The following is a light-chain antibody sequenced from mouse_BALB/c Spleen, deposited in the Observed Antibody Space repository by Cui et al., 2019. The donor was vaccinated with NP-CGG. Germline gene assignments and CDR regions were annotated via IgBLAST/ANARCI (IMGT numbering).Light chain of an antibody. CDR3: ALWYSNHWV. Sequence: QAVVTQESALTTSPSETVTLTCRSSTGAVTTSNYANWVQEKPDHLFTGLIGGTNNRAPGVPARFSGSLMGDKAALTITGAQTEDEAIYFCALWYSNHWVFGGGTKLTVL. J-gene: IGLJ1*01. CDR1: TGAVTTSNY. V-gene: IGLV1*01. CDR2: GTN.